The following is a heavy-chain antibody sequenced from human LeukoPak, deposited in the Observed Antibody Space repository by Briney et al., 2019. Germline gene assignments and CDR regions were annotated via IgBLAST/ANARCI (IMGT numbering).Heavy chain of an antibody. Sequence: SQTLSLTCNVSGVSVSDGRYYWTWIRQHPGKGLEWIGYKYYSGSAKYNPSLKSRLTISIDTSKNQFSLQLSSVTAADTATYYCATPYCSGISCLDVFNMWGQGTGVTVSS. V-gene: IGHV4-31*03. J-gene: IGHJ3*02. CDR1: GVSVSDGRYY. CDR2: KYYSGSA. D-gene: IGHD2-2*01. CDR3: ATPYCSGISCLDVFNM.